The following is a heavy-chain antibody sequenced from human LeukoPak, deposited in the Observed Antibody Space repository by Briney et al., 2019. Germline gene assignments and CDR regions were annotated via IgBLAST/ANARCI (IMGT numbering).Heavy chain of an antibody. Sequence: ASVKVSCKASGYTFTSYAMHWVRQAPGQRLEWMGWINSGNGNTKYSQKFQGRVTITRDTSASIAYMELSSLRSEDTAVYYCARFRGVTGTTSYFDYWGQGTLVTVSS. D-gene: IGHD1-20*01. J-gene: IGHJ4*02. V-gene: IGHV1-3*01. CDR3: ARFRGVTGTTSYFDY. CDR1: GYTFTSYA. CDR2: INSGNGNT.